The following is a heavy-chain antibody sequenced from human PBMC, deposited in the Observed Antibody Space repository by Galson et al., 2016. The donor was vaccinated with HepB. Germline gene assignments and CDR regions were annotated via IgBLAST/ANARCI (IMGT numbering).Heavy chain of an antibody. CDR3: AKTADGARAQEA. Sequence: SLRLSCAASGFTFSNFGLHWVRQAPGKGLEWVAVIGYDGSSEYYADSVKGRFAISRDHSKNTLYPQMNSLRVEDTAQYYCAKTADGARAQEAWGQGTLVTVSS. CDR1: GFTFSNFG. V-gene: IGHV3-30*18. D-gene: IGHD4-17*01. J-gene: IGHJ5*02. CDR2: IGYDGSSE.